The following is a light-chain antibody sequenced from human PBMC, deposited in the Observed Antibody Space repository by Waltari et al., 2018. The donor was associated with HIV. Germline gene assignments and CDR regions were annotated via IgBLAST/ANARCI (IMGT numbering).Light chain of an antibody. CDR3: SSYTSSSTPYV. J-gene: IGLJ1*01. CDR1: RSDVGGYNY. CDR2: EVS. Sequence: QSALTQPASVSGSPRQSITISCTGTRSDVGGYNYVSWYQQHPGKAPKLMIYEVSNRPSGVSNRFSGSKSGNTASLTISGLQAEDEADYYCSSYTSSSTPYVFGTGTKVTVL. V-gene: IGLV2-14*01.